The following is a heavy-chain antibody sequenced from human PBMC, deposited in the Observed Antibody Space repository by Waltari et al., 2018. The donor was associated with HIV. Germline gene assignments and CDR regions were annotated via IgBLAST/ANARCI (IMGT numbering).Heavy chain of an antibody. J-gene: IGHJ5*02. V-gene: IGHV1-2*04. CDR3: ARGESTTWANLDL. Sequence: QVQLVQSGAEVRNPGASVTVSCHTAGYTFAAYHIHWVRQAPGDGLEWLGWINPSTGDTDYAQKFQGWVSVTRDTSSGRVSLTLNKLRSDDTAIYYCARGESTTWANLDLWGQGTLVSVSS. CDR1: GYTFAAYH. D-gene: IGHD4-17*01. CDR2: INPSTGDT.